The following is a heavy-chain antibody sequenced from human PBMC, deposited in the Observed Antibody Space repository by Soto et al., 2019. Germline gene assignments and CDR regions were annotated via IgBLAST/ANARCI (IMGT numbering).Heavy chain of an antibody. CDR3: ARDNSGYPYYYGMDV. D-gene: IGHD5-12*01. CDR2: ISGTGHSSTYS. Sequence: HPGGSLRLSCAASGFIFSNYAMSWVRQAPGKGLEWVSAISGTGHSSTYSYYEASVKGRFTISRDNSKNTLYLQMNSLRAEDTAVYYCARDNSGYPYYYGMDVWGQGTTVTVS. J-gene: IGHJ6*02. V-gene: IGHV3-23*01. CDR1: GFIFSNYA.